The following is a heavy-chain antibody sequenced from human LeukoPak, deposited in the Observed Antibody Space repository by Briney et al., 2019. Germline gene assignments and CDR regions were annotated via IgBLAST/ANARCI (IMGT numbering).Heavy chain of an antibody. J-gene: IGHJ4*02. CDR2: IHYSENT. Sequence: PSETLSLTCTVSGDSITSYYWSWIRQPPGKGLEWIGYIHYSENTNYNPSLKSRVTISVDTSKNQFSLKLSSVTAADTAVYYCARGRIYSNSWVDYWGQGTLVTVSS. V-gene: IGHV4-59*01. CDR3: ARGRIYSNSWVDY. CDR1: GDSITSYY. D-gene: IGHD6-13*01.